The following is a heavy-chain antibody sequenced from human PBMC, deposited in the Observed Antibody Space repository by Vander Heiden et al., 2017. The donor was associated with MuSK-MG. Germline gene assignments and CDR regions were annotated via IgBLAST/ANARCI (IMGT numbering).Heavy chain of an antibody. Sequence: EVQLVESGGGLVKPGGSLRLSCAASGFTFSSCSMNGVRQAPGKGLEWVSSIRSSSSYIYYADSVKGRFTISRDNAKNSLYLQMNSLRAEDTAVYYCARGLGGSGLDYWGQGTLVTVSS. CDR2: IRSSSSYI. V-gene: IGHV3-21*01. CDR3: ARGLGGSGLDY. D-gene: IGHD6-19*01. J-gene: IGHJ4*02. CDR1: GFTFSSCS.